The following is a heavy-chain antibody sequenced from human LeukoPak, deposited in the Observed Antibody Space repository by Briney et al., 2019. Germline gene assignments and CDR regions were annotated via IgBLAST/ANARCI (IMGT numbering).Heavy chain of an antibody. J-gene: IGHJ4*02. V-gene: IGHV4-59*08. D-gene: IGHD3-3*01. CDR3: ARSITIFGVVTDYFDY. CDR2: IYYSGST. Sequence: SETLSLTCTVSGGSISSYYWSWIRQPPGKGLEWIGYIYYSGSTNYNPSLKSRVTISVDTSKNQFSLKLSSVTAADTAVYYCARSITIFGVVTDYFDYWGQGTLVTVSS. CDR1: GGSISSYY.